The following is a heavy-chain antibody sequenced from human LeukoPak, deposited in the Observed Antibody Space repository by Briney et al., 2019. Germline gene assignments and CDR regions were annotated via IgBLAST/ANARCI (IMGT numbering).Heavy chain of an antibody. CDR2: IYHSGST. CDR1: GGSISSGGYS. CDR3: ARGEYRSGWKLDY. Sequence: PSETLSLTCAVSGGSISSGGYSWSWIRQPPGKGLEWIGYIYHSGSTYYNPSLKSRVTISVDRSKNQFSLKLSSVTAADPAVYYCARGEYRSGWKLDYWGQGTLVTVSS. J-gene: IGHJ4*02. D-gene: IGHD6-19*01. V-gene: IGHV4-30-2*01.